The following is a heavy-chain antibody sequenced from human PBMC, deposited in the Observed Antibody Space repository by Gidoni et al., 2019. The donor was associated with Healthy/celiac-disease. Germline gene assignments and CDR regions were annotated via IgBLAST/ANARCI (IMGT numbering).Heavy chain of an antibody. CDR1: GFSLSTSGVG. V-gene: IGHV2-5*02. CDR2: IYWDDDK. CDR3: AHTPCAEWFCTNWFDP. J-gene: IGHJ5*02. Sequence: QITLKESGPTLVKPTQTLTLTCTFSGFSLSTSGVGVGWIRQPPGKALEWLALIYWDDDKRYSPSLKSRLTITKDTSKNQVVLTMTNMDPVDTATYYCAHTPCAEWFCTNWFDPWGQGTLVTVSS. D-gene: IGHD3-3*01.